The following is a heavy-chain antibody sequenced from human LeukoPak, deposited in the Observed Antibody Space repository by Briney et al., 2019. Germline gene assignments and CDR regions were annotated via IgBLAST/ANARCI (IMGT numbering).Heavy chain of an antibody. D-gene: IGHD3-22*01. J-gene: IGHJ4*02. CDR1: GGSISTYY. Sequence: SETLSLTCTVSGGSISTYYWSWIRQPPGKGLEWIGYIYHSGSTKYNPSLKSRVTISVDTSKNQFSLKLSSVTAEDTAVYYCARGRSSGYYYYFDYWGQGTLVTVSS. V-gene: IGHV4-59*01. CDR3: ARGRSSGYYYYFDY. CDR2: IYHSGST.